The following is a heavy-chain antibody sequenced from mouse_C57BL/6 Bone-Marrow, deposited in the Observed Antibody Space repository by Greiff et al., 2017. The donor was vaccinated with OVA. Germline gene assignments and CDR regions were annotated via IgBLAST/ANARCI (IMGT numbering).Heavy chain of an antibody. CDR3: ARLFTTPRGFAY. Sequence: QVQLQQPGAELVKPGASVKLSCKASGYTFTSYWMQWVKQRPGQGLEWIGEIDPSDSYTNYNQKFKGKATLTVDTSSSTAYMQLSSLTSEDSAVYYCARLFTTPRGFAYWGQGTLVTVSA. D-gene: IGHD1-1*01. J-gene: IGHJ3*01. CDR2: IDPSDSYT. CDR1: GYTFTSYW. V-gene: IGHV1-50*01.